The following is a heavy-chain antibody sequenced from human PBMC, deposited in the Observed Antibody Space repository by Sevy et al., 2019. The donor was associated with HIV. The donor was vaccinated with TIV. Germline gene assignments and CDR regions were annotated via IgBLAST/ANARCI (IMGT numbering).Heavy chain of an antibody. J-gene: IGHJ4*02. CDR1: AFTFSTYA. V-gene: IGHV3-30*04. D-gene: IGHD1-1*01. CDR3: ARDPGNSGNY. Sequence: GGSLRLSCAASAFTFSTYAMHWLRQAPGKGLEWVAVISHDERTTYYADSVKGRFTISRDNSKNTLYLQMDSPRPEDTTIYYCARDPGNSGNYWGQGTLVTVSS. CDR2: ISHDERTT.